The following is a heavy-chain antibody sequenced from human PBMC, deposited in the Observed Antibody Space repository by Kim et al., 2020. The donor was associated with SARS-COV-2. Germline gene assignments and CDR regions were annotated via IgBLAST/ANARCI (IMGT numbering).Heavy chain of an antibody. CDR3: AKDGDYSYYYYGMDV. V-gene: IGHV3-9*01. D-gene: IGHD3-10*01. CDR2: ISWNSGSI. J-gene: IGHJ6*02. CDR1: GFTFDDYA. Sequence: GGSLRLSCAASGFTFDDYAMHWVRQAPGKGLEWVSGISWNSGSIGYADSVKGRFTISRDNAKNSLYLQMNSLRAEDTALYYCAKDGDYSYYYYGMDVWGQGTTVTVSS.